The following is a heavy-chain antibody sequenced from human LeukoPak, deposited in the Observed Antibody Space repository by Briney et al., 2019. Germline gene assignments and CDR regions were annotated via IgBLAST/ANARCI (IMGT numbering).Heavy chain of an antibody. CDR1: DDSISDYY. CDR3: TRGVGWLIDD. J-gene: IGHJ4*02. V-gene: IGHV4-59*01. D-gene: IGHD3-16*01. Sequence: PSETLSLTCTVSDDSISDYYRGWIRQTPGKGLEWIGYFYNSGRSTYNPSLKSRVSISVDTSKNQFSLRLNSVILADTAVYYCTRGVGWLIDDWGQGILVTVSS. CDR2: FYNSGRS.